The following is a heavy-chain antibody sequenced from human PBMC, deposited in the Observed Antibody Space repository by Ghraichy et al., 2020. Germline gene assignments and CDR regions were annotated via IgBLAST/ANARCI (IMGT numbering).Heavy chain of an antibody. V-gene: IGHV4-31*03. J-gene: IGHJ4*02. CDR1: GGSISSGGYY. Sequence: SETLSLNCTVSGGSISSGGYYWSWIRQHPGKGLEWIGYIYYSGSTYYNPSLESRVTISVDTSKNQFSLKLSSVTAADTAVYYCARESNYDYVWGSYRAVDYWGQGTLVTVSS. CDR2: IYYSGST. CDR3: ARESNYDYVWGSYRAVDY. D-gene: IGHD3-16*02.